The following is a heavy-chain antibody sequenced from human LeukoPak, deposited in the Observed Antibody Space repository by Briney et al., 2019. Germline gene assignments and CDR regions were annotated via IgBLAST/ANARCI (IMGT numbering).Heavy chain of an antibody. CDR2: IYYSGST. D-gene: IGHD5-18*01. CDR3: ASSIRLWLAY. V-gene: IGHV4-59*01. CDR1: GGSISSYY. Sequence: SETLSLTCTVSGGSISSYYWSWIRQPPGKGLEWIGYIYYSGSTNYNPSLKSRVTISVDTSKNQFSLKLSSVTAADTAVYYCASSIRLWLAYWGQGTLVTVSS. J-gene: IGHJ4*02.